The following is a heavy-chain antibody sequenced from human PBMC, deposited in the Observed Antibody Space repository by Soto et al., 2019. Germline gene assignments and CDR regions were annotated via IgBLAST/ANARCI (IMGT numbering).Heavy chain of an antibody. CDR1: GGSFSGYY. Sequence: QVQLQQWGAGLLKPSETLSLTCAVYGGSFSGYYWSWIRQPPGKGLEWIGEINHSGSTNYNPSLKRRVTISVHTSRNQFALKLSSVTAADTAVYFCARAAGEYGYCSSTSCQRLPPAYWDKGTLVRVSS. J-gene: IGHJ4*02. CDR3: ARAAGEYGYCSSTSCQRLPPAY. D-gene: IGHD2-2*01. CDR2: INHSGST. V-gene: IGHV4-34*01.